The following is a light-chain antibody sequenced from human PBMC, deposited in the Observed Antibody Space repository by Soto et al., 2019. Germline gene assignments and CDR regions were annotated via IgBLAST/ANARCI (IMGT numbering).Light chain of an antibody. V-gene: IGLV1-47*01. CDR1: TSNIGYNF. Sequence: QPVLTQPPSTTGTPGQRVTISCSGRTSNIGYNFVYWYQHLPGTAPKLLIYRNNERPSGVPDRFSGSKSGTSASLAISGLRSEDEADYYCAAWDGSLSAWVFGGGTKVTVL. CDR3: AAWDGSLSAWV. CDR2: RNN. J-gene: IGLJ3*02.